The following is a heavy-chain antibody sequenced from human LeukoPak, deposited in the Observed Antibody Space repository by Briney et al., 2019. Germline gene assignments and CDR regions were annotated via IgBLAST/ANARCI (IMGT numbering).Heavy chain of an antibody. CDR3: ARGDLDAFDI. V-gene: IGHV1-69*05. CDR2: IIPIFGTA. CDR1: GYTFTGYY. J-gene: IGHJ3*02. Sequence: KPGASVKVSCKASGYTFTGYYMHWVRQAPGQGLEWMGGIIPIFGTANYAQKFQGRVTITTDESTSTAYMELSSLRSEDPAVYYCARGDLDAFDIWGQGTMVTVSS.